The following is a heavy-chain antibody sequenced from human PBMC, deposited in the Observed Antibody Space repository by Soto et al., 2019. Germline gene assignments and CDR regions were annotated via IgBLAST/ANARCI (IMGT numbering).Heavy chain of an antibody. CDR2: ISYDGSNK. J-gene: IGHJ5*02. Sequence: GGSLRLSCAASGFTFSSYGMHWVRQAPGKGLEWVAVISYDGSNKYYADSVKGRFTISRDNSKNTLYLQMNSLRAKDTAVYYCAKDIAAAGTDWFDPWGQGTLVTVSS. CDR1: GFTFSSYG. V-gene: IGHV3-30*18. D-gene: IGHD6-13*01. CDR3: AKDIAAAGTDWFDP.